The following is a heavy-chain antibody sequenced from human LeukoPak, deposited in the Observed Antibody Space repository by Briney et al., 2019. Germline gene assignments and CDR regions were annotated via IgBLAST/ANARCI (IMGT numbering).Heavy chain of an antibody. V-gene: IGHV4-38-2*02. CDR2: IYQSGNT. J-gene: IGHJ6*03. CDR3: ARGGYSSGRYIDYYYMDV. Sequence: SETLSLICTVSGYSINSGYYWGWIRQPPGKGLEWIGNIYQSGNTYYNPSLKSRVTISVDTSQNQFSLKLSSVTAADTAVYYCARGGYSSGRYIDYYYMDVWGKGTTVTVSS. D-gene: IGHD6-19*01. CDR1: GYSINSGYY.